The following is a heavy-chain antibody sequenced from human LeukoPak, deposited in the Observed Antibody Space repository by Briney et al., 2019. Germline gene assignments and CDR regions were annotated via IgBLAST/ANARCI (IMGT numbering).Heavy chain of an antibody. J-gene: IGHJ6*02. D-gene: IGHD2-2*01. CDR3: ARDQLLLSYYYGMEV. CDR2: SNGGIT. V-gene: IGHV3-64*01. Sequence: GGSLRLSCAASGFTFSSYAMHWVRQAPGKGLEYVSASNGGITYYANSVEGRFTISRDNSKNTLYLQMGSLRAEDMAVYYCARDQLLLSYYYGMEVWGQGTTVTVSS. CDR1: GFTFSSYA.